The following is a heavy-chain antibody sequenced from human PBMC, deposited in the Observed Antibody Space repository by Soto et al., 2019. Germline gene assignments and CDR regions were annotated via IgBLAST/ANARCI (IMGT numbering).Heavy chain of an antibody. V-gene: IGHV3-33*01. D-gene: IGHD3-3*02. Sequence: TGGSLRLSCAVSGFPFSFYGFHWVRQSPGKGLEWLGVIVSDGSAIYHADSLEGRFFISRDNSKDILHLQMNSLRVEDTAVYYCARDDAFDNENGFDMWGQGTMVTVSS. CDR2: IVSDGSAI. CDR3: ARDDAFDNENGFDM. CDR1: GFPFSFYG. J-gene: IGHJ3*02.